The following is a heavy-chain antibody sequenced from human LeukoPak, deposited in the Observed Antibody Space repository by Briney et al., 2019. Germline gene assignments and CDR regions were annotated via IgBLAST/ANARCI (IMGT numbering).Heavy chain of an antibody. CDR1: GGSISSYY. CDR3: ARAVPSAYQD. V-gene: IGHV4-59*01. Sequence: SETLSLTCTVSGGSISSYYWSWIRQPPGKGLEWIGYIYYSGSTNYNSSLKSRVTISVDTSKNQFSLELSSVTAADTAVYYCARAVPSAYQDWGQGTLVTVSS. D-gene: IGHD6-6*01. CDR2: IYYSGST. J-gene: IGHJ4*02.